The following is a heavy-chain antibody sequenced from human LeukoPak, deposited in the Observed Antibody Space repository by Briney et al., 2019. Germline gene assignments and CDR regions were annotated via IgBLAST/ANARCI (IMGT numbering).Heavy chain of an antibody. CDR2: INPNSGGT. CDR1: GYTFTGYY. J-gene: IGHJ5*02. D-gene: IGHD6-19*01. CDR3: ARVPTLGIAVAGTHWFDP. Sequence: ASVKVSCKASGYTFTGYYMHWVRQAPGQGLEWMGWINPNSGGTNYAQKFQGRVTMTRDTSISTAYMELSRLRSDDTAVYYCARVPTLGIAVAGTHWFDPWGQGTLVTVSS. V-gene: IGHV1-2*02.